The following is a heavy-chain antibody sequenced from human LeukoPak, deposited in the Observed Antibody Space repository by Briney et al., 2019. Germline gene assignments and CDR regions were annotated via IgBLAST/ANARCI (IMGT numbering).Heavy chain of an antibody. Sequence: GGSLRLSCAASGFTFSSYSMNWVRQAPGKGLEWVSYISSSSSTIYYADSVKGRFTISRDNAKNSLYLQMNSLRAEDTAVYYCARVPRPGRVNWFDPWGQGTLVTVSS. CDR2: ISSSSSTI. CDR1: GFTFSSYS. D-gene: IGHD3-10*01. V-gene: IGHV3-48*01. CDR3: ARVPRPGRVNWFDP. J-gene: IGHJ5*02.